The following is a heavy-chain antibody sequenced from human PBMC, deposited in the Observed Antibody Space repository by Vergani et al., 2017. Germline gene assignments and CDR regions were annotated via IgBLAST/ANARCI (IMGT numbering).Heavy chain of an antibody. D-gene: IGHD6-19*01. Sequence: QVQLVESGGGLVKPGGSLRLSCAASGFTFSDYYMSWIRQAPGKGLEWVSYISSSSSYTNYADSVKGRFTISRDNAKNSLYLQMNSLRAEDTAVYYCARVRVDQLLVRDYFDYWGQGTLVTVSS. V-gene: IGHV3-11*05. J-gene: IGHJ4*02. CDR3: ARVRVDQLLVRDYFDY. CDR1: GFTFSDYY. CDR2: ISSSSSYT.